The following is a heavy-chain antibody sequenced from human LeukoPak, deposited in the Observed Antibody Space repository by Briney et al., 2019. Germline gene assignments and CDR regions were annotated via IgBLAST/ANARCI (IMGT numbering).Heavy chain of an antibody. J-gene: IGHJ4*02. CDR1: GFTFDDYA. Sequence: GRSLRLSCAASGFTFDDYAMHWVRQVPGKGLEWVSTFSPDGIHYADSVKGRFAISRDDSMSTLFLQMNSLRAEDTAIYYCAKDYARGGCSLAHCNPIDSWGQGTLVTVSS. D-gene: IGHD2-15*01. CDR3: AKDYARGGCSLAHCNPIDS. V-gene: IGHV3-9*01. CDR2: FSPDGI.